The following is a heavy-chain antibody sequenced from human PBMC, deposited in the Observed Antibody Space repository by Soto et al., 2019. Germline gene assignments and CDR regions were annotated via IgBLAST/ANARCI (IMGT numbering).Heavy chain of an antibody. CDR1: GGSISSGGYY. J-gene: IGHJ6*03. Sequence: SETLCLTCTVSGGSISSGGYYWSWIRQHPGKGLEWIGYIYYSGSTYYNPYLKSRVTISVDTSMNQFSLKLSSVTAADTAVYYCARAPRSSGYYYYVDVWGKGTTVTVSS. V-gene: IGHV4-31*03. CDR3: ARAPRSSGYYYYVDV. CDR2: IYYSGST.